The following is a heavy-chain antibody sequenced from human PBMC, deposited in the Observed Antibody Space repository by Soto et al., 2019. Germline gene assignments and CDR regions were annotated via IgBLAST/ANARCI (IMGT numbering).Heavy chain of an antibody. Sequence: QVQLVQSGAEVKKPGSSVKVSCKASGGTFSSFGFNWVRQAPGQGLEWMGGVIPLFGTANYAEKFQGRVTISADEGTSTASMELIGLRSEYTAIYYCARDRSMDGYNSRSFDFWGQGTLVTVS. V-gene: IGHV1-69*01. J-gene: IGHJ4*02. CDR2: VIPLFGTA. CDR3: ARDRSMDGYNSRSFDF. D-gene: IGHD5-12*01. CDR1: GGTFSSFG.